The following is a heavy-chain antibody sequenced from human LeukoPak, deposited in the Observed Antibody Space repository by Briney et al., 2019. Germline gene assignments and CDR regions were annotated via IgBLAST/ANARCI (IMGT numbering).Heavy chain of an antibody. D-gene: IGHD2/OR15-2a*01. CDR2: INPNSGGT. CDR3: ATFAYHQIVLLITDYYYMDV. V-gene: IGHV1-2*02. CDR1: GYTFTGYY. Sequence: ASVKVSCKASGYTFTGYYMHWVRQAPGQGLEWMGWINPNSGGTNYAQKFQGRVTMTRDTSISTAYMELSRLGSDDTAVYYCATFAYHQIVLLITDYYYMDVWGKGTTVTVSS. J-gene: IGHJ6*03.